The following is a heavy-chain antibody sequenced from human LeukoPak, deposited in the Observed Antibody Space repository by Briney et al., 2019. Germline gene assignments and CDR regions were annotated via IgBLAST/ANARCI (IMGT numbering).Heavy chain of an antibody. J-gene: IGHJ4*02. CDR1: GGSFSGYY. CDR2: INHSGST. D-gene: IGHD5-24*01. Sequence: SEPLSLPCAVYGGSFSGYYWSWIRQPPGKGLEWIGEINHSGSTNYNPSLKSRVTISVDTSKNQFSLKLSSVTAADTAVYYCASEKMATIDYWGQGTLVTVSS. V-gene: IGHV4-34*01. CDR3: ASEKMATIDY.